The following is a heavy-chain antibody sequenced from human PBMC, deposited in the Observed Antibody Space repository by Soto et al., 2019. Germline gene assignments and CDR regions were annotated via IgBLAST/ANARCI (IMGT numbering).Heavy chain of an antibody. Sequence: SETLSLTCTVSGGSVSSGSYYWSWIRKHPGRGLEWIGYIYYSGSTYYNPSLKSRVTISVDTSKNQFSLKLSSVTAADTAVYYCAWSHKYSWNDYWGQGTLVTVSS. D-gene: IGHD1-1*01. J-gene: IGHJ4*02. CDR3: AWSHKYSWNDY. CDR1: GGSVSSGSYY. V-gene: IGHV4-39*01. CDR2: IYYSGST.